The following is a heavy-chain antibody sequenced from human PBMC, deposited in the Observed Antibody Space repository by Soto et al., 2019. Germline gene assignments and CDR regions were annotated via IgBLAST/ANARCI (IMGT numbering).Heavy chain of an antibody. CDR1: GYDFNIYD. CDR2: MTPNRETP. J-gene: IGHJ6*02. Sequence: QVHLVQSGAEVKKPGASVKVSCTASGYDFNIYDIHWVRQSTGQGLEWMGWMTPNRETPGYAPKFQGIFTMTTDTSRSAVYMELSSLGSDDTAVYFGARGVHGFWSGDKYYYDMDVWGQGTKVTVSS. CDR3: ARGVHGFWSGDKYYYDMDV. V-gene: IGHV1-8*01. D-gene: IGHD3-3*01.